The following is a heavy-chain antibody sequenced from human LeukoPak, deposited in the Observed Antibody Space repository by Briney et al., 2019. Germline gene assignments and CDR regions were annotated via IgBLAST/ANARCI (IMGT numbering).Heavy chain of an antibody. V-gene: IGHV4-34*01. Sequence: SETLSLICAVYGGSFSGYYWSWIRQPPGKGLEWIGEINHSGSTNYNPSLKSRVTISVDTSKNQFSLKLSSVTAADTAVYYCARGFLTGHLYYFDYWGQGTLVTVSS. CDR1: GGSFSGYY. J-gene: IGHJ4*02. D-gene: IGHD7-27*01. CDR2: INHSGST. CDR3: ARGFLTGHLYYFDY.